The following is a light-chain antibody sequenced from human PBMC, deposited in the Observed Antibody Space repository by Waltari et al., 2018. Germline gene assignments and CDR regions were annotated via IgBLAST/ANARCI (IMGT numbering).Light chain of an antibody. CDR3: CSYTPNHWV. Sequence: QSALTQPASVSGSPGQSITILSTGTSSDIGGYDYVSWYQQHPGNAPKLIIFDVTNRPSGVSDRFSGSKSGNTASLTISGLQADDEAVYYCCSYTPNHWVFGGGTSLTVL. CDR1: SSDIGGYDY. CDR2: DVT. V-gene: IGLV2-14*03. J-gene: IGLJ3*02.